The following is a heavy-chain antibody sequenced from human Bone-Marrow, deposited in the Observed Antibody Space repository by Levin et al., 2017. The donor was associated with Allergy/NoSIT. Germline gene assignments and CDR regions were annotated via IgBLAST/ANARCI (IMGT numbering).Heavy chain of an antibody. CDR2: SKNRALGYTT. J-gene: IGHJ4*02. CDR1: GFTFSISA. V-gene: IGHV3-72*01. Sequence: GGSLRLSCAASGFTFSISAMHWVRQAPGKGLEWVGRSKNRALGYTTDYAASVEGRFTISRDDSTNSLYLQMNSLRIDDTAVYYCVRDLAYGGNIRFDYWGQGTLVTVSS. D-gene: IGHD4-23*01. CDR3: VRDLAYGGNIRFDY.